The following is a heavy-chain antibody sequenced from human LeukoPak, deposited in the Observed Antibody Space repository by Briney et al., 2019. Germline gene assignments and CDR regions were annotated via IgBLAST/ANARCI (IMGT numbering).Heavy chain of an antibody. J-gene: IGHJ5*02. V-gene: IGHV3-74*01. CDR3: ARGITGMYYYDP. Sequence: GGSLRLSCTASGFTFSSHWMHWVRQAPGKGLVWVSRINFDGSSTNYADSVRGRFTISRDSAKDTLYLQINSLRAEDTAVYYCARGITGMYYYDPWGQGTLVTVSS. CDR2: INFDGSST. D-gene: IGHD3-10*01. CDR1: GFTFSSHW.